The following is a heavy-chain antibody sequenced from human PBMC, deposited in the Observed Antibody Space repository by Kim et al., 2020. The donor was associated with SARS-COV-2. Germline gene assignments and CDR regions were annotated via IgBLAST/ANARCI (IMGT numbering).Heavy chain of an antibody. CDR1: GGPFTDHY. J-gene: IGHJ4*02. Sequence: SETLSLTCAVSGGPFTDHYWSWIRQPPGKGLEWIGEINHSENTAYNPSLKSRVAISVDTSKKEVSLRLYSVTAADTAVYFGASGYKTDWYVGTHWGQGTLVTVSA. D-gene: IGHD3-9*01. CDR3: ASGYKTDWYVGTH. V-gene: IGHV4-34*01. CDR2: INHSENT.